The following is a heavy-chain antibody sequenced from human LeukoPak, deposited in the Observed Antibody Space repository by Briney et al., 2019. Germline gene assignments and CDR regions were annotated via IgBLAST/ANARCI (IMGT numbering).Heavy chain of an antibody. CDR2: IISNGGST. V-gene: IGHV3-64*02. CDR3: ARVKMGATVSDYYYYYMDV. Sequence: GGSLRLSCAASGFTFSAYTMHWVRQAPGKGLERVSAIISNGGSTHYADSVKGRFSISRDNSKNTLYLQMGSLRAEDMAVYYCARVKMGATVSDYYYYYMDVWGKGTTVTVSS. CDR1: GFTFSAYT. J-gene: IGHJ6*03. D-gene: IGHD1-26*01.